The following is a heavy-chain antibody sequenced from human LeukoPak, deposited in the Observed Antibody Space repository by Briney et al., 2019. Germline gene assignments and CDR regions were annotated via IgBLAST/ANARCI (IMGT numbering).Heavy chain of an antibody. Sequence: SETLSLTCAVYGGSFSGYYWSWIRQPPGKGLEWIGEINHSGSTNYNPSLKGRVTISVDTSKNQFSLKLSSVTAVDTAVYYCARGRPIARDNWFDPWGQGTLVTVSS. CDR3: ARGRPIARDNWFDP. CDR1: GGSFSGYY. V-gene: IGHV4-34*01. J-gene: IGHJ5*02. CDR2: INHSGST. D-gene: IGHD2-21*01.